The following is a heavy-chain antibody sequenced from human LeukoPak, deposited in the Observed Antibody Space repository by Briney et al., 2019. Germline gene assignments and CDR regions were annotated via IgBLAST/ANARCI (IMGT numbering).Heavy chain of an antibody. CDR3: ARDPYYDFWSGYYDSGMYYYGMDV. V-gene: IGHV1-2*06. CDR1: GYTFTGYY. CDR2: INPNSGGT. J-gene: IGHJ6*02. D-gene: IGHD3-3*01. Sequence: ASVKVSCKASGYTFTGYYMHWVRQAPGQGLEWMGRINPNSGGTNYAQKFQGGVTMTRDTSISTAYMELSRLRSDDTAVYYCARDPYYDFWSGYYDSGMYYYGMDVWGQGTTVTVSS.